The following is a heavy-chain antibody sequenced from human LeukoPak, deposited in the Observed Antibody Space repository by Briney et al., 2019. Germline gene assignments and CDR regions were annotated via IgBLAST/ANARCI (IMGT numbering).Heavy chain of an antibody. CDR2: ISSSSSYT. CDR3: ARVSHRVQLERRRGYYFDY. Sequence: GGPLRLSCAASGFTFSDYYMSWIRQAPGKGLEWVSYISSSSSYTNYADSVKGRFTISRDNAKNSLYLQMNSLRAEDTAVYYCARVSHRVQLERRRGYYFDYWGQGTLVTVSS. D-gene: IGHD1-1*01. V-gene: IGHV3-11*06. J-gene: IGHJ4*02. CDR1: GFTFSDYY.